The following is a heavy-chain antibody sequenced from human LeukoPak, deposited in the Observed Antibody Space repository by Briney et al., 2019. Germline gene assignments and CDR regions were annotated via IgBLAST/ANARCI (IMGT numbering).Heavy chain of an antibody. Sequence: GGSLRLSCAASGFTFSSYAMHWVRQAPGKGLEWVAVISYDGSNKYYADSVKGRFTISRDNSKNTLYLQMNSLRAEDTAVYYCAGDALERGYFDYWGQGTLVTVSS. D-gene: IGHD3-16*01. CDR2: ISYDGSNK. J-gene: IGHJ4*02. CDR1: GFTFSSYA. V-gene: IGHV3-30-3*01. CDR3: AGDALERGYFDY.